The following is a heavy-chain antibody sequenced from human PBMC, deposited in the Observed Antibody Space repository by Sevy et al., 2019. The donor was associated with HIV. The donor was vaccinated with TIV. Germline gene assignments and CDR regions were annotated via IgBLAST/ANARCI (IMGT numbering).Heavy chain of an antibody. CDR1: GYTFNSYY. Sequence: ASVKVSCKASGYTFNSYYMHWVRQAPGQGLEWLGLINPSDGYTTYAQKFQGRVTMSRDTSTSTVYMELRSLRSEDTAVYFCARTRPCGGDCYIFDHWGQGALVTVSS. J-gene: IGHJ4*02. D-gene: IGHD2-21*02. CDR2: INPSDGYT. V-gene: IGHV1-46*02. CDR3: ARTRPCGGDCYIFDH.